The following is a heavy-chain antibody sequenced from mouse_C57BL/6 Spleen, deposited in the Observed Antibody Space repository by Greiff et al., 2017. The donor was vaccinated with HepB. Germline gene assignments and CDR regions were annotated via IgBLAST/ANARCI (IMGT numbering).Heavy chain of an antibody. J-gene: IGHJ3*01. CDR2: ISSGSSTI. Sequence: EVKLMESGGGLVKPGGSLKLSCAASGFTFSDYGMHWVRQAPEKGLEWVAYISSGSSTIYYADTVKGRFTISRDNAKNTLFLQMTSLRSADTAMYYCAGLSTMITTGFAYWGQGTLVTVSA. CDR3: AGLSTMITTGFAY. V-gene: IGHV5-17*01. CDR1: GFTFSDYG. D-gene: IGHD2-4*01.